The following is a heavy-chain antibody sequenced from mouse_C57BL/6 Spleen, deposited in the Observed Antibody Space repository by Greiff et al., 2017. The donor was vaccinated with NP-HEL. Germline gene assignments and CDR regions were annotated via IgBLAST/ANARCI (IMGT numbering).Heavy chain of an antibody. CDR2: ISDGGSYT. CDR1: GFTFSSYA. CDR3: ARELDSSGYPFAY. Sequence: DVKLVESGGGLVKPGGSLKLSCAASGFTFSSYAMSWVRQTPEKRLEWVATISDGGSYTYYPDNVKGRFTISRDNAKNNLYLQMSHLKSEDTAMYYCARELDSSGYPFAYWGQGTLVTVAA. J-gene: IGHJ3*01. V-gene: IGHV5-4*01. D-gene: IGHD3-2*02.